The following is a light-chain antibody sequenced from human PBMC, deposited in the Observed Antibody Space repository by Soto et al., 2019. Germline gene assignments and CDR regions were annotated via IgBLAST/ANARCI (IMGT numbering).Light chain of an antibody. J-gene: IGKJ5*01. CDR3: QQYNDWPIT. V-gene: IGKV3-15*01. Sequence: EIVMTQSPATLSVSLGERVTLSFRASQSVGSNLAWYQHKPGQAPRLLIYGVSTRATGIPARFSGSASGTEFTLTISSLQSEDFAVYSCQQYNDWPITFGPGTRLEIK. CDR1: QSVGSN. CDR2: GVS.